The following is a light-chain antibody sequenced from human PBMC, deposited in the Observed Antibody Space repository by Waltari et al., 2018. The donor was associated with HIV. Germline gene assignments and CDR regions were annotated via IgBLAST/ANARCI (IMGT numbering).Light chain of an antibody. Sequence: QSALTQPPSASGSPGQSVIISCTGTSSDVGGYNYVSWYQQHPGKVPKVMIYEVSKRPSGVPDRFSGSTSGNTASLSVSVLQAEDEADYYCSSYAGSNVLFGGGTKLTVL. J-gene: IGLJ2*01. CDR2: EVS. CDR3: SSYAGSNVL. CDR1: SSDVGGYNY. V-gene: IGLV2-8*01.